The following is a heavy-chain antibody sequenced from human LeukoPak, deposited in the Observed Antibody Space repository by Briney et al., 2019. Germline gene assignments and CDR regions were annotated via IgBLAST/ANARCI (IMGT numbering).Heavy chain of an antibody. Sequence: PSETLSLTCTVSGASISSSTDYWGWIRQPPGKGLEYIGTIYYTGSTYYNPSLKSRVSISVDTSKNQFSLKLTSVTAADTAVYYCARGLYGSGSYFNYYYYMDVWGKGTTVTISS. CDR1: GASISSSTDY. V-gene: IGHV4-39*07. CDR3: ARGLYGSGSYFNYYYYMDV. J-gene: IGHJ6*03. CDR2: IYYTGST. D-gene: IGHD3-10*01.